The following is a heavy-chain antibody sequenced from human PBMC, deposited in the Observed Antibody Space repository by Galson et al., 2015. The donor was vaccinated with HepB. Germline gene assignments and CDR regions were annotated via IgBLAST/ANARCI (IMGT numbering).Heavy chain of an antibody. Sequence: SVKVSCKASGGTFSSYAISWVRQAPGQGLEWMGRIIPILGIANYAQKFQGRVTITADKSTSTAYMELSSLRSEDTAVYYCARGETWGGYSVYDHVDYWGQGTLVTVSS. J-gene: IGHJ4*02. V-gene: IGHV1-69*04. D-gene: IGHD5/OR15-5a*01. CDR3: ARGETWGGYSVYDHVDY. CDR1: GGTFSSYA. CDR2: IIPILGIA.